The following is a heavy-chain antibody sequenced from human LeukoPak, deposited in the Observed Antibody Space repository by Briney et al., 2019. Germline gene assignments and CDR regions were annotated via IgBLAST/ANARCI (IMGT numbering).Heavy chain of an antibody. J-gene: IGHJ4*02. D-gene: IGHD3-22*01. Sequence: GGSLRLSCTTSGFTFSSCAMHWVRQAPGKGLEWVGVISYDGSNTYYVDSVKGRFTISKDNSKNTVYLQMNSLRAEDTAVYYCAKVHLTYYYDSSGYGFQDYWGQGTLVTVSS. CDR3: AKVHLTYYYDSSGYGFQDY. V-gene: IGHV3-30*18. CDR2: ISYDGSNT. CDR1: GFTFSSCA.